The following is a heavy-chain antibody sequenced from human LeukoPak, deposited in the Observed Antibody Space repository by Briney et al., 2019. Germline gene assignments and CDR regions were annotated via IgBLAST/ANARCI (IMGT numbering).Heavy chain of an antibody. CDR2: IIPIFGTA. J-gene: IGHJ5*02. CDR3: ARDLVRGVKYNWFDP. CDR1: GGTFSSYA. Sequence: GASVKVSCKASGGTFSSYAISWVRQAPGQGLEWMGGIIPIFGTANYAQKFQGRVTITADKSTSTAYMELSSLRSEDTAVYYCARDLVRGVKYNWFDPWGQGTLVTVSS. V-gene: IGHV1-69*06. D-gene: IGHD3-10*01.